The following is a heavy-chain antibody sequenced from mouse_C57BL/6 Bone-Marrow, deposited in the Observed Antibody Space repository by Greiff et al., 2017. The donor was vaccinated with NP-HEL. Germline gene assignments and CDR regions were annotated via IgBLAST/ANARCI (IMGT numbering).Heavy chain of an antibody. Sequence: QVHVKQPGAELVKPGASVKLSCKASGYTFTSYWMQWVKQRPGQGLEWIGEIDPSDSYTNYNQNFKGKATLTVDTSSSTAYMQLSSLTSEDAAVYYCARRVRRYFDYWSQGTTLTVSS. CDR3: ARRVRRYFDY. V-gene: IGHV1-50*01. CDR2: IDPSDSYT. J-gene: IGHJ2*01. CDR1: GYTFTSYW. D-gene: IGHD2-13*01.